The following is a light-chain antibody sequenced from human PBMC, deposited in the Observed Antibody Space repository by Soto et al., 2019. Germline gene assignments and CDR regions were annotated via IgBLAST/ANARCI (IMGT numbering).Light chain of an antibody. CDR2: DAS. J-gene: IGKJ1*01. CDR3: QQYNELPWT. Sequence: EIVMTQSPATLSVSPGERATLSCRASQSVSNNLAWYQQKPGQAPRLLIYDASTRATGLPVRFSGSGSGTEFTLTISSLQSEDFAVYYCQQYNELPWTFGQETKVEIK. V-gene: IGKV3-15*01. CDR1: QSVSNN.